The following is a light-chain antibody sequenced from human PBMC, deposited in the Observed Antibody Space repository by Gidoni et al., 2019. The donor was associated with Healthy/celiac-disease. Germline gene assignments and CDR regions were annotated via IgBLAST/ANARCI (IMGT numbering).Light chain of an antibody. V-gene: IGLV2-23*01. J-gene: IGLJ2*01. CDR1: SSDVGSYNL. CDR2: EGS. Sequence: QSALTQPASVSGSPGQSITISCTGTSSDVGSYNLVSWYQQHPGKAPKLMIYEGSKRPSGVSNRFSGSKSGNTASLTISGLQAEDEAYYYCCSYAGSSTFVFGGGTKLTVL. CDR3: CSYAGSSTFV.